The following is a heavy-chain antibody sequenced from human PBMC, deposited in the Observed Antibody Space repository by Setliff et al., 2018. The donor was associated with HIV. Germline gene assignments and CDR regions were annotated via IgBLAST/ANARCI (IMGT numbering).Heavy chain of an antibody. Sequence: ASVKVSCKASGYTFTSYGISWVRQAPGQGLEWMGWISAYNGNTNYAQKLQGRVTMTTDTSTSTAHMELRSLRSDDTAVYYCASIAAAGTLDYWGQGTLVTVPQ. V-gene: IGHV1-18*01. D-gene: IGHD6-13*01. CDR3: ASIAAAGTLDY. CDR1: GYTFTSYG. CDR2: ISAYNGNT. J-gene: IGHJ4*02.